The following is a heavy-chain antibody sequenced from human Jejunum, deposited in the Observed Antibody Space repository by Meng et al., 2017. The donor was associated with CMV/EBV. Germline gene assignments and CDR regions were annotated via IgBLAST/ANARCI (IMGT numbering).Heavy chain of an antibody. CDR2: ITAYQGNTVNT. V-gene: IGHV1-18*01. J-gene: IGHJ4*02. CDR3: ARTLSNVGGGYYGF. D-gene: IGHD3-3*01. Sequence: TFTDYGVSWVRQAPGQGLEWMGWITAYQGNTVNTNYARQFHDRITLTRDTSTTTAYMELRNLRSDDTAVYYCARTLSNVGGGYYGFWGQGTLVTVS. CDR1: TFTDYG.